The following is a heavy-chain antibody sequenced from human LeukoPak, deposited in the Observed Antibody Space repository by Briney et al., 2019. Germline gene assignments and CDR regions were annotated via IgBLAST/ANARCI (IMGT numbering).Heavy chain of an antibody. CDR3: ARPLRYFDWLFYY. J-gene: IGHJ4*02. CDR2: IYYSGST. Sequence: SETLSLTCTVSGGSIGSSNYYWGWIRQPPGKGLEWLGSIYYSGSTYYNPSLKSRVTISVDTSKNQFSLKLSSVTAADTAVYYCARPLRYFDWLFYYWGQGTLVTVSS. D-gene: IGHD3-9*01. V-gene: IGHV4-39*01. CDR1: GGSIGSSNYY.